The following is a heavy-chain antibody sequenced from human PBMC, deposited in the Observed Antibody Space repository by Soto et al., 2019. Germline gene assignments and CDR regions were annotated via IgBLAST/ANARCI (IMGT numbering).Heavy chain of an antibody. CDR1: GGSITSGDYY. CDR2: IYYSGST. D-gene: IGHD3-3*01. Sequence: QVQLQESGPGLVKPSQTLSLTCTVSGGSITSGDYYWSWIRQPPGKGLEWIGYIYYSGSTYYNPSLKRRVTITVDTSKNEFSLKLRFVTAADTAVYYCARVTPPARDYDFWHGYYIHDYWGQGTLVTVSS. V-gene: IGHV4-30-4*01. J-gene: IGHJ4*02. CDR3: ARVTPPARDYDFWHGYYIHDY.